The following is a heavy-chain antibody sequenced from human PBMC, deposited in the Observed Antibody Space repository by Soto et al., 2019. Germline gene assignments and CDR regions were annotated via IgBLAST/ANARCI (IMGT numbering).Heavy chain of an antibody. Sequence: GSLRLSCAASGFTFSSYSMNWVRQAPGKGLEWVSSISSSSYIYYADSVKGRFTISRDNAKNSLYLQMNSLRAEDTAVYYCARDALGFGELHYVLDFSGQGSSVIVSS. CDR3: ARDALGFGELHYVLDF. D-gene: IGHD3-10*01. J-gene: IGHJ6*02. CDR2: ISSSSYI. V-gene: IGHV3-21*01. CDR1: GFTFSSYS.